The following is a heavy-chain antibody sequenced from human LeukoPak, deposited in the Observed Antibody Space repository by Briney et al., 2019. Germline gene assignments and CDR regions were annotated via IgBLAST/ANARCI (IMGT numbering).Heavy chain of an antibody. J-gene: IGHJ4*02. Sequence: AGGSLRLSCAASGFSFSNFAIHWVRQAPGKGLERLAVISHDGATKHYADSVKGRFTISRDNSNNSLSLQMNSLSAEDTAVYYCARARGRWHLLPLDFWGQGTLVTVSS. V-gene: IGHV3-30*04. CDR1: GFSFSNFA. CDR2: ISHDGATK. CDR3: ARARGRWHLLPLDF. D-gene: IGHD1-26*01.